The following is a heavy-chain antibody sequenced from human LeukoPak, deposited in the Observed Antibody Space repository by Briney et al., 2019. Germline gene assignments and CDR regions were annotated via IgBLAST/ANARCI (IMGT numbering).Heavy chain of an antibody. D-gene: IGHD3-10*01. V-gene: IGHV3-66*01. CDR1: ALTISDNF. CDR2: IYSGGST. CDR3: ARDTDYYGSGRHGYFDH. Sequence: TGGSLRLSCAASALTISDNFMGWVRQTPGKGLEWVSLIYSGGSTYSADSVKGRFIISRDNSKNTLHLQMNSLRVEDTAVYYCARDTDYYGSGRHGYFDHWGQGTLVTVSS. J-gene: IGHJ1*01.